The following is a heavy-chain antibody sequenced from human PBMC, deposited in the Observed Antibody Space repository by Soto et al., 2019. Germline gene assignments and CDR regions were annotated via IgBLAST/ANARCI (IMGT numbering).Heavy chain of an antibody. CDR1: GFTFSSYW. CDR2: INSDGSST. J-gene: IGHJ3*02. V-gene: IGHV3-74*01. Sequence: GGSLRLSCAASGFTFSSYWMHWVRQAPGKGLVWVSRINSDGSSTSYADSVKGQFTISRDNAKNTLYLQMNSLRAEDTAVYYCARVARWLYDAFDIWGQGTMVTVSS. D-gene: IGHD3-22*01. CDR3: ARVARWLYDAFDI.